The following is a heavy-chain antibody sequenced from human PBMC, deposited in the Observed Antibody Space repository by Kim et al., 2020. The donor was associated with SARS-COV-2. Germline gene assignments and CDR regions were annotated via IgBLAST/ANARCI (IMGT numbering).Heavy chain of an antibody. Sequence: GGSLRLSCATSGFPFSSCAMTWVRQAPGKGLEWVSCIVGSGDCIDYADSVKGRFTISRDNARNILFLQMNSLRADDTAVYYCAHIWNRGYYG. CDR1: GFPFSSCA. CDR3: AHIWNRGYYG. CDR2: IVGSGDCI. J-gene: IGHJ6*01. D-gene: IGHD1-1*01. V-gene: IGHV3-23*01.